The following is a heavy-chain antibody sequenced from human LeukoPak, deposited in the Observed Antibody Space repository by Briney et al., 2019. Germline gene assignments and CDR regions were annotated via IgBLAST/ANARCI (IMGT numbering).Heavy chain of an antibody. D-gene: IGHD3-10*01. CDR3: AREAPPAPGSGSYPYYFDY. Sequence: ASVKVSCKASRGTFTSYAISWGRQAPGQGLEWMGGIFPIFGTANYTQKFQGRVTITADESTSTAYMELSSLRSEDTAVYYCAREAPPAPGSGSYPYYFDYWGQGTLVTVSS. V-gene: IGHV1-69*13. J-gene: IGHJ4*02. CDR2: IFPIFGTA. CDR1: RGTFTSYA.